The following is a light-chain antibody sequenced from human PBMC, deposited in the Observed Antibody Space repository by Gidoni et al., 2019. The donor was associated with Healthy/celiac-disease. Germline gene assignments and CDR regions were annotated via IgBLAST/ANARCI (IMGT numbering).Light chain of an antibody. CDR3: CSYAGSSTFVV. V-gene: IGLV2-23*02. CDR1: SSDVGSYNL. Sequence: QSALTQPASVSGSPGQSLTISCTGTSSDVGSYNLVSWYQQHPGKAPKLRIYEVSKRPSGVSNRFSGSKSGNTASLTISGLQDEDEADYYCCSYAGSSTFVVFGGGTKLTVL. J-gene: IGLJ2*01. CDR2: EVS.